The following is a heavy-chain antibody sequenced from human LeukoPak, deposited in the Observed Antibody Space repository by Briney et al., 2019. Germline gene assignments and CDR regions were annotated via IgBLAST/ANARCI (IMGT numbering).Heavy chain of an antibody. CDR3: ARVRSSSWYYYYYYMDV. CDR1: GGTFSSYA. V-gene: IGHV1-69*04. CDR2: IIPILGIA. Sequence: ASVKVSCKASGGTFSSYAISWVRQAPGQGLEWMGRIIPILGIANYAQKFQGRVTITADKSTSTAYMELSSLRSEDTAVYYCARVRSSSWYYYYYYMDVWGKGTTVTVSS. J-gene: IGHJ6*03. D-gene: IGHD6-13*01.